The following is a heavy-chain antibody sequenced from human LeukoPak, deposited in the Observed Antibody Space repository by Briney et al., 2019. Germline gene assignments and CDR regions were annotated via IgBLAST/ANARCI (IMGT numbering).Heavy chain of an antibody. CDR2: IYYSGST. V-gene: IGHV4-34*09. D-gene: IGHD5-18*01. CDR1: GGSFSGYY. CDR3: ARANTAMVTGFDY. J-gene: IGHJ4*02. Sequence: PSETLSLTCAVYGGSFSGYYRSWIRQPPGKGLEWIGYIYYSGSTYYNPSLKSRVTISVDTSKNQFSLKLSSVTAADTAVYYCARANTAMVTGFDYWGQGTLVTVSS.